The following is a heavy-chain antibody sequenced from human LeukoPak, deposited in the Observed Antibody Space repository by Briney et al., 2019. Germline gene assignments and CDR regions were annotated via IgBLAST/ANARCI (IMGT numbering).Heavy chain of an antibody. V-gene: IGHV1-18*01. CDR2: SSAYNENT. Sequence: ASVKVSCKASGYTLSRYGISWVRQAPGQGLEWMGWSSAYNENTNSALKVQGRVTMTTDTPTSTAYMELRSLRSDDTAVYYCARDLCSVEPAAPCYYFDYWGQGTLVTVSS. CDR3: ARDLCSVEPAAPCYYFDY. J-gene: IGHJ4*02. CDR1: GYTLSRYG. D-gene: IGHD2-2*01.